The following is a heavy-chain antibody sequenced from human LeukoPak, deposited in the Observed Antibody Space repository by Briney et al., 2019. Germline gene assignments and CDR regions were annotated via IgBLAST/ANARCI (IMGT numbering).Heavy chain of an antibody. Sequence: SETLSLTCTVSGGSISSDYWSWLRQPPRKGLEWISYINNNGRTNYNPSLKSRATISGDTSKNRFSLRLTSVTPADTAVYYCAKGAGWYEYWGQGTLVTVSS. CDR2: INNNGRT. J-gene: IGHJ4*02. CDR3: AKGAGWYEY. CDR1: GGSISSDY. V-gene: IGHV4-59*01. D-gene: IGHD6-19*01.